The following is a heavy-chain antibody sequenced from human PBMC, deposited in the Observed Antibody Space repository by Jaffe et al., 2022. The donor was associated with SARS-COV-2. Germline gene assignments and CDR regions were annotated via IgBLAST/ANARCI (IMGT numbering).Heavy chain of an antibody. D-gene: IGHD3-10*01. V-gene: IGHV4-34*01. CDR3: ARVRMTDITMVRGRVYYYYYMDV. CDR2: INHSGST. J-gene: IGHJ6*03. Sequence: QVQLQQWGAGLLKPSETLSLTCAVYGGSFSGYYWSWIRQPPGKGLEWIGEINHSGSTNYNPSLKSRVTISVDTSKNQFSLKLSSVTAADTAVYYCARVRMTDITMVRGRVYYYYYMDVWGKGTTVTVSS. CDR1: GGSFSGYY.